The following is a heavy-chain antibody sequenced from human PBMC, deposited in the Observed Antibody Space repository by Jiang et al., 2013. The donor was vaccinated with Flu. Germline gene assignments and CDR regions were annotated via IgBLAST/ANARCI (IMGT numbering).Heavy chain of an antibody. J-gene: IGHJ4*02. CDR2: VYYSGGT. D-gene: IGHD7-27*01. CDR3: AKLLTGEDYFDY. V-gene: IGHV4-39*02. Sequence: VSGGSISTSSYYWGWIRQPPGKELEWIGSVYYSGGTYYNPSLKSRVTISVDTSKNHFSLRVRSVTAADTAVYYCAKLLTGEDYFDYWGQGTLVTVSS. CDR1: GGSISTSSYY.